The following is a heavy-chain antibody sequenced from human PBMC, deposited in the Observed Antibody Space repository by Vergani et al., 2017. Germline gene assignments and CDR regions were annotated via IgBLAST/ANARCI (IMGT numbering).Heavy chain of an antibody. D-gene: IGHD3/OR15-3a*01. J-gene: IGHJ4*02. CDR1: GFTFSSYA. Sequence: QVQLVESGGGVVQPGRSLRLSCAASGFTFSSYAMHWVRQAPGKGLEWVAVISYDGSNKYYADSVKGRFTISRDNSKNTLYLQMNSLRAEDTAVYYCARVSPAGGTGYPPSYYFDYWGQGTLVTVSS. V-gene: IGHV3-30-3*01. CDR3: ARVSPAGGTGYPPSYYFDY. CDR2: ISYDGSNK.